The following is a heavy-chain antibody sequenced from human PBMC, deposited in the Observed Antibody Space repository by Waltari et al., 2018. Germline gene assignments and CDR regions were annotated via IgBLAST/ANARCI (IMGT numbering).Heavy chain of an antibody. D-gene: IGHD1-26*01. Sequence: GYIFSGYFIHWLRRARGEGLEWMGRIDPDNGGTTYAQKFQGRVYMTRDTSITTLYLELSSLTSDDAAVYYCVRETIYRGTPSGSFSIWGQGTMVTVSS. V-gene: IGHV1-2*06. CDR2: IDPDNGGT. CDR3: VRETIYRGTPSGSFSI. J-gene: IGHJ3*02. CDR1: GYIFSGYF.